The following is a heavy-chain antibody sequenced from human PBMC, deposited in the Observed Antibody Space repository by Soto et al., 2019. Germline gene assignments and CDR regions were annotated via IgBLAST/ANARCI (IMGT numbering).Heavy chain of an antibody. CDR1: GFTLSSYS. D-gene: IGHD3-16*01. CDR3: ARDWGGEGTFDY. CDR2: ISSSSSYI. J-gene: IGHJ4*02. Sequence: EVQLVASGGGLVKPGGSLRLSCAASGFTLSSYSMNWVRQAPGKGLEWVSLISSSSSYIYYADSVKGRFTISRDNAKNSLYLQMNSLRAEDTAVYYCARDWGGEGTFDYWGQGTLVTVSS. V-gene: IGHV3-21*01.